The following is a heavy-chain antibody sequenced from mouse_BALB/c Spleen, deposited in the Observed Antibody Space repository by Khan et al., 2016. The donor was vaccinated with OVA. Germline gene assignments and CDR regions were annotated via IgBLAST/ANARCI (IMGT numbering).Heavy chain of an antibody. V-gene: IGHV2-6*02. CDR2: IWSDGST. CDR3: ARWFNCDSSPYAIDY. Sequence: QVQLQESGPGLVAPSPSLSITCTVSGFSLTSYGVHWVRQPPGQGLEWLVVIWSDGSTNYNSVLKSRLSISKDNSKSQVVLKMNSIQTDDTAVYYCARWFNCDSSPYAIDYWGQGTSVTVSA. D-gene: IGHD2-2*01. J-gene: IGHJ4*01. CDR1: GFSLTSYG.